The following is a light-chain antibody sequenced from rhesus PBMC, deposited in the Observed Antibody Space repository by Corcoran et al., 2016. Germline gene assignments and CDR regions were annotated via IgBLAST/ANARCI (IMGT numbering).Light chain of an antibody. V-gene: IGKV1-22*01. Sequence: DIQMTQSPSSLSASVGDTVTITCQASQGISSWLAWYQQKPGKAPTLLIYKASRLQSGVPSRFSGSGSGTDFTLTISSLPPEDFATYYCLQFSSSPYSFGQGTKVEIK. CDR1: QGISSW. CDR3: LQFSSSPYS. J-gene: IGKJ2*01. CDR2: KAS.